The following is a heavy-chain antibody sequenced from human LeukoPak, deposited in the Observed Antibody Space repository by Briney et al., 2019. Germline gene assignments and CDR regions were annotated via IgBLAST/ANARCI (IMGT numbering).Heavy chain of an antibody. V-gene: IGHV3-7*04. D-gene: IGHD3-10*01. CDR2: INQDGSVE. CDR1: GFTISHYW. CDR3: TRDCCVSGSHDY. Sequence: GGSLRLSCAASGFTISHYWMSWVRQAPGEGLEWVANINQDGSVEHYVDSVKGRFTISRDNAKNSLYLQMNTLRAEDTAVYYCTRDCCVSGSHDYWGQGALVTVSS. J-gene: IGHJ4*02.